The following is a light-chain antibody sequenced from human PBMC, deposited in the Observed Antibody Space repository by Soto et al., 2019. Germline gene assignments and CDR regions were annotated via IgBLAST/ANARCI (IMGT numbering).Light chain of an antibody. CDR2: GAS. Sequence: EIVLTQSPGTLSLSPGVRATLSCRASQSVSSSYLAWYQQKPGQAPRLLIYGASSRATGIPDRFSGSVSGTDFTLTIGRLEPEDFAVYYCQQYGSSPWTFGQGTKVEIK. CDR3: QQYGSSPWT. CDR1: QSVSSSY. V-gene: IGKV3-20*01. J-gene: IGKJ1*01.